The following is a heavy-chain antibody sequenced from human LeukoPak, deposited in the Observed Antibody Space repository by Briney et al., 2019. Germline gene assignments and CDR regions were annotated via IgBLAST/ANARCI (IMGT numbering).Heavy chain of an antibody. V-gene: IGHV1-18*04. CDR3: ARGGGDYFPSTGYLEY. J-gene: IGHJ4*02. Sequence: ASVKVSCKASGYSFTSHGFSWVRQAPGQGLEWMGWISASSGTTNYAQTLQDRVTMTTDTHTNTDYMELRSLRADDTAAHFCARGGGDYFPSTGYLEYWGQGTPVTVSS. D-gene: IGHD2/OR15-2a*01. CDR2: ISASSGTT. CDR1: GYSFTSHG.